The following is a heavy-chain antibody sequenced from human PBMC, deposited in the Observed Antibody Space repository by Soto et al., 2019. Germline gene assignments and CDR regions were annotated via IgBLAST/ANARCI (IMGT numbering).Heavy chain of an antibody. Sequence: GGSLRLSCAASGFTFSSYAMSWVRQAPGKGLEWVPTISGSGGDTRYADSAKGRFTISRDNSKNTLYLQMNSLRAEDTAVYYCAKALIDGTYWRPSFDYWGQGTLVTVSS. CDR1: GFTFSSYA. J-gene: IGHJ4*02. D-gene: IGHD1-26*01. CDR3: AKALIDGTYWRPSFDY. V-gene: IGHV3-23*01. CDR2: ISGSGGDT.